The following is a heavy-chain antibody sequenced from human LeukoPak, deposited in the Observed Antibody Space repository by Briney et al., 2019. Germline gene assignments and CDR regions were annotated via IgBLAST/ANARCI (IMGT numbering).Heavy chain of an antibody. CDR3: ARVVIKYYYYGMDV. CDR1: GYTFTSYD. CDR2: MNPNSGNT. V-gene: IGHV1-8*01. Sequence: ASVTVSCKASGYTFTSYDINWVRQATGQGLEWMGWMNPNSGNTGYAQKFQGRVTMTRNTSISTAYIELSSLRSEDTAVYYCARVVIKYYYYGMDVWGQGTTVTVSS. D-gene: IGHD3-22*01. J-gene: IGHJ6*02.